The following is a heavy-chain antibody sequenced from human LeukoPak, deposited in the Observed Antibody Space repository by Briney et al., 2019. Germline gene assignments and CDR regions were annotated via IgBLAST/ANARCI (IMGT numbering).Heavy chain of an antibody. J-gene: IGHJ5*02. V-gene: IGHV4-34*01. CDR2: INHSGNT. Sequence: PSETLSLTCAVYGGSFSGYYWSWLRQPPGKGLEWIGEINHSGNTNYNPSLKSRVTISLDTSKNQFSLKLSSVTAADMAVYYCASGLLHAWFDPWGQGTLVTVSS. CDR3: ASGLLHAWFDP. CDR1: GGSFSGYY.